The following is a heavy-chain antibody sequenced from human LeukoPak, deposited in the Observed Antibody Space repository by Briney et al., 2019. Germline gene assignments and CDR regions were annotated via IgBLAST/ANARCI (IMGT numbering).Heavy chain of an antibody. Sequence: SETLSLTCTVSGGSISSSSYYWGWIRQPPGKGLEWIGSISYSGGTYYNPSLTSRVTISVDTSKNQSSLKLSSVTAADTAVYYCARREGYYDLDYWGQGTLVTVSS. CDR2: ISYSGGT. CDR1: GGSISSSSYY. D-gene: IGHD3-22*01. V-gene: IGHV4-39*01. J-gene: IGHJ4*02. CDR3: ARREGYYDLDY.